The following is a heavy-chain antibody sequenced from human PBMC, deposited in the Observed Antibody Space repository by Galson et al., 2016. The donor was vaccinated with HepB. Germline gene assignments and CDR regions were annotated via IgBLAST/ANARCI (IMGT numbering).Heavy chain of an antibody. CDR2: VYYSGST. D-gene: IGHD2-15*01. CDR1: GGSISSSNDY. Sequence: ETLSLTCTVSGGSISSSNDYWGWIRQPPGKGLEWIGSVYYSGSTYYNPSLKSRVTISVDTSKNQFSLNLSSVTAADTAVYYCARRMVIAARGHYYYYGLDVWGKGTTVTVSS. J-gene: IGHJ6*04. V-gene: IGHV4-39*01. CDR3: ARRMVIAARGHYYYYGLDV.